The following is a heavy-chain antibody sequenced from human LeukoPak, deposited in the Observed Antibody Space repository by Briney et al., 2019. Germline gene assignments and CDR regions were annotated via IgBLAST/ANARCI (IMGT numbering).Heavy chain of an antibody. V-gene: IGHV4-34*01. CDR1: GGSFSGYY. Sequence: SETLSLTCAVYGGSFSGYYWSWIRQPPGKGLEWIGEINHSGSTNYNPPLKSRVTISVDTSKNQFSLKLSSVTAADTAVYYCARDRQHSYGSDLDHWGQGILVTVSS. CDR2: INHSGST. J-gene: IGHJ4*02. CDR3: ARDRQHSYGSDLDH. D-gene: IGHD5-18*01.